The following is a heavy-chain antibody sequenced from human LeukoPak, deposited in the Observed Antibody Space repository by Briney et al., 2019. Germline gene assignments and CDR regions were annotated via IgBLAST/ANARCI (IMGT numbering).Heavy chain of an antibody. V-gene: IGHV1-69*05. CDR2: IIPIFGTA. CDR3: AGVGYCSGGSCYSSFDY. CDR1: GGTFSSYA. D-gene: IGHD2-15*01. Sequence: GASVKVSCKASGGTFSSYAISWVRQAPGQGLEWMGGIIPIFGTANYAQKFQGRVTITTDESTSTAYMELSSLRSEDTAVYYCAGVGYCSGGSCYSSFDYWGQGTLVTVSS. J-gene: IGHJ4*02.